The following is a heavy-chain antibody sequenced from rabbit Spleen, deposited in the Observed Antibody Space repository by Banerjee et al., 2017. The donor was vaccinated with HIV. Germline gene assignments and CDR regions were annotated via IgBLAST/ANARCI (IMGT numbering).Heavy chain of an antibody. V-gene: IGHV1S45*01. J-gene: IGHJ3*01. Sequence: QEQLVESGGGLVKPGASLTLTCKASGFSFSNKAVMCWVRQAPGKGLEWITCIDVGGSAYYASWARGRFTGSKSSSTTVTLQMTSLTAADTATYFCARDLVAVIGWNFSLWGQGTLVTVS. CDR3: ARDLVAVIGWNFSL. D-gene: IGHD1-1*01. CDR2: IDVGGSA. CDR1: GFSFSNKAV.